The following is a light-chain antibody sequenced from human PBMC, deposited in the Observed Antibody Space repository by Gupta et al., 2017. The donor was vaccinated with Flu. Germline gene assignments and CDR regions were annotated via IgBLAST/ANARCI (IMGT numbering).Light chain of an antibody. J-gene: IGKJ2*01. CDR3: RQTHNRPPYT. CDR1: RIFVKS. Sequence: TLCASVGVRVTITCQVSRIFVKSLDWYEKKPNAAPKLLISEASDWQFAVLSRFSGSGYARHFTFIISSRQPEDFAAYYCRQTHNRPPYTFGEGTKVE. CDR2: EAS. V-gene: IGKV1-33*01.